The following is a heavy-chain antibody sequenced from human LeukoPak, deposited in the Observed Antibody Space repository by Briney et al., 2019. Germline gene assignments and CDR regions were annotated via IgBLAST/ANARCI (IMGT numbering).Heavy chain of an antibody. Sequence: ASVKVSCKASGYTFTSYGISWVRQAPGQGLEWMGWISAYNGNTNYAQKLQGRVTITADKSTSTAYMELSSLRSEDTAVYYCARDRGGGSGSYCDYWGQGTLVTVSS. J-gene: IGHJ4*02. V-gene: IGHV1-18*01. CDR2: ISAYNGNT. D-gene: IGHD3-10*01. CDR1: GYTFTSYG. CDR3: ARDRGGGSGSYCDY.